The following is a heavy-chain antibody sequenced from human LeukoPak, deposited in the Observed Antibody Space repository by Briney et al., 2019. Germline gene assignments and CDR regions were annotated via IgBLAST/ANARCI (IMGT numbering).Heavy chain of an antibody. CDR1: GYTFTGYY. D-gene: IGHD3-10*01. CDR3: ARGSYYYGSGSHWDY. J-gene: IGHJ4*02. CDR2: INPNSGGT. Sequence: GASVKVSCKASGYTFTGYYMHWVRQAPGQGLEWMGWINPNSGGTNYAQKFQGRVTMTRDTSISTAYMELSRLRSDDTAVYYCARGSYYYGSGSHWDYWGQGTLVTVSS. V-gene: IGHV1-2*02.